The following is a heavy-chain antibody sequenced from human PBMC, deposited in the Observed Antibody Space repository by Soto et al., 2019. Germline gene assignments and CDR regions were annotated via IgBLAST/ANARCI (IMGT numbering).Heavy chain of an antibody. D-gene: IGHD3-3*01. CDR2: ISYDGSNK. V-gene: IGHV3-30-3*01. Sequence: QVQLVESGGGVVQPGRSLRLSCAASGFTISSYAMHWVRQAPGKGLEWVAVISYDGSNKYYADSVKGRFTISRDNSKNTLYLQMNSLRAEDTAVYYCAREVSAVTIFGVVSNYGMDVWGQGTTVTVSS. J-gene: IGHJ6*02. CDR1: GFTISSYA. CDR3: AREVSAVTIFGVVSNYGMDV.